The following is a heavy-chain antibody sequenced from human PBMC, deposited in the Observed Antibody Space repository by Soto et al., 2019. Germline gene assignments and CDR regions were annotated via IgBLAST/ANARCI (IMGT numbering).Heavy chain of an antibody. D-gene: IGHD3-3*01. J-gene: IGHJ6*02. Sequence: GGSLRLSCAASGFTFSSYGMHWVRQAPGKGLEWVAVISYDGSNKYYADSVKGRFTISRDNSKNTLYLQMNSLRAEDTAVYYCAKERSSMRIFGVVNYGHYGMDVWGQGTTVTVSS. CDR1: GFTFSSYG. CDR2: ISYDGSNK. CDR3: AKERSSMRIFGVVNYGHYGMDV. V-gene: IGHV3-30*18.